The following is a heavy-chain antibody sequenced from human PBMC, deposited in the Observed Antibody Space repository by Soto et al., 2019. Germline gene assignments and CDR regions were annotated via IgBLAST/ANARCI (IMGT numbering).Heavy chain of an antibody. J-gene: IGHJ4*02. Sequence: GGSLRLSCAASGFTVSSNYMSWVRQAPGKGLEWVSVIYSGGSTYYADSVKGRFTISRDNSKNTLYLQMNSLRAEDTAVYYCARGEACCKDIVLVPAATNWGQGTLVTVSS. D-gene: IGHD2-2*01. CDR2: IYSGGST. V-gene: IGHV3-66*01. CDR1: GFTVSSNY. CDR3: ARGEACCKDIVLVPAATN.